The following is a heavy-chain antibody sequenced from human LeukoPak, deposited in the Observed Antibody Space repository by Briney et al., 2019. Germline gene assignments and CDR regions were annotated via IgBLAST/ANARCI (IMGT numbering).Heavy chain of an antibody. V-gene: IGHV3-30*04. Sequence: PGGSLRLSCAASDFPFIGYTMHWVRQAPGKGLEWVAGIPYDGSQNSYADSVKGRFSISRDNSKSALYLQLSSLRPEDTAVYYCTREGRFKAQHLFDYWGQGTLVTVSS. CDR3: TREGRFKAQHLFDY. CDR1: DFPFIGYT. D-gene: IGHD2-2*01. CDR2: IPYDGSQN. J-gene: IGHJ4*02.